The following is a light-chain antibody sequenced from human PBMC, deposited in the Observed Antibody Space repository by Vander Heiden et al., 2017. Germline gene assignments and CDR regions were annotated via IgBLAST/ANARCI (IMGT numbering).Light chain of an antibody. CDR1: NLEDKY. Sequence: SYALTQPPSASVSPGQTASITRPAHNLEDKYVCWYQQKPGQSPLLIIYQDDRRPSGIPDRFSGSNSGNTATLTISGTQVMDEADYYCQVWDLNTVVFGGGTKLTVL. CDR2: QDD. V-gene: IGLV3-1*01. J-gene: IGLJ3*02. CDR3: QVWDLNTVV.